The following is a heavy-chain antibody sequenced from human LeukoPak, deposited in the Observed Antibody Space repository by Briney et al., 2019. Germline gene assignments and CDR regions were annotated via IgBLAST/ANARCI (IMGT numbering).Heavy chain of an antibody. Sequence: SETLSLTCTVSGGSISSYYWSWIRQPAGKGLEWIGRIYTSGSTNYNPALKRRVTMPVDTSKNQFFLKLSSVTAADSAVYYCARVVYSSSWYVDYWGQGTLVTVSS. CDR3: ARVVYSSSWYVDY. D-gene: IGHD6-13*01. CDR2: IYTSGST. V-gene: IGHV4-4*07. J-gene: IGHJ4*02. CDR1: GGSISSYY.